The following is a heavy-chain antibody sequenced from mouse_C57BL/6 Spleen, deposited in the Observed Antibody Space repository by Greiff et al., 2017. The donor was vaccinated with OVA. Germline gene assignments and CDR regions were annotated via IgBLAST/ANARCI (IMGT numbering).Heavy chain of an antibody. D-gene: IGHD1-1*01. J-gene: IGHJ4*01. CDR2: INPSTGGT. CDR1: GYSFTGYY. Sequence: VQLQQSGPELVKPGASVKISCKASGYSFTGYYMNWVKQSPENSLEWIGEINPSTGGTTYNQKFKSKATMTVDKSSSTAYMQLKSLTSKDSAVYYCARHGSSLYAMDYWGQGTSVTVSS. CDR3: ARHGSSLYAMDY. V-gene: IGHV1-42*01.